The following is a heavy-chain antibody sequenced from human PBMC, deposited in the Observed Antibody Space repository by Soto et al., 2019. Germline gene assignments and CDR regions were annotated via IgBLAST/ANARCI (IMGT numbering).Heavy chain of an antibody. CDR1: GVSISSGGYY. CDR3: ARYRISGSWSKFDY. D-gene: IGHD6-13*01. Sequence: SETLSLTCTVSGVSISSGGYYWSWIRQHPGKGLQWIGSIYYSGSTNYNPSLKSRIIISLDTSKNQFSLKLSSVTAADTAVYFCARYRISGSWSKFDYWGQGTLVTVSS. J-gene: IGHJ4*02. CDR2: IYYSGST. V-gene: IGHV4-31*03.